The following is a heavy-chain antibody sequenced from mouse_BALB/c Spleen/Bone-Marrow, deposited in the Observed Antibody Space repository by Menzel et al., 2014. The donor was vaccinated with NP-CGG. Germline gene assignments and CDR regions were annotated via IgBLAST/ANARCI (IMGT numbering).Heavy chain of an antibody. CDR3: ARRDYRYDVGPLDY. Sequence: QVQLQQSGAELVRPGTSVKVSCKASGYAFTYYLIEWIKQRPGQGLEWIGVINPGSGVTNYNEKFKGKATLTADKSSSTAYRRLSSLTSDDSAVYFCARRDYRYDVGPLDYWGQGTTLTVSS. J-gene: IGHJ2*01. CDR2: INPGSGVT. CDR1: GYAFTYYL. D-gene: IGHD2-14*01. V-gene: IGHV1-54*01.